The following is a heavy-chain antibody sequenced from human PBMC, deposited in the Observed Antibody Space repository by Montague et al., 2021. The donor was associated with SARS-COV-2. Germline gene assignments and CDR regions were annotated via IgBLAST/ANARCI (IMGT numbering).Heavy chain of an antibody. Sequence: SLRLSCAASGFTFSSYAMHWVRQAPGKGLEWVAVISYDGSNKYYADSVKGRFTISRDNFKNTLYLQMNSLRAEDTAVYYCARDLQDYYGMDVWGQGTTVTVSS. CDR1: GFTFSSYA. J-gene: IGHJ6*02. CDR2: ISYDGSNK. D-gene: IGHD4-11*01. CDR3: ARDLQDYYGMDV. V-gene: IGHV3-30*04.